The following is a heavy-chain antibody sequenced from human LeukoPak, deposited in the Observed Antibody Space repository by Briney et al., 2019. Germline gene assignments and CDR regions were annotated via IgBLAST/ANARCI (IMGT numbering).Heavy chain of an antibody. D-gene: IGHD6-13*01. V-gene: IGHV4-59*08. CDR1: GGSISSYY. CDR2: IYYSGST. Sequence: SETLSLTCTDSGGSISSYYWSWIRQPPGKGLEWIVYIYYSGSTNYNPSLKSRVTISVDTSKNQFSLKLSSVTAADTAVYYCARLTSLSNWQQLDWDVWGKGTTVTVSS. CDR3: ARLTSLSNWQQLDWDV. J-gene: IGHJ6*04.